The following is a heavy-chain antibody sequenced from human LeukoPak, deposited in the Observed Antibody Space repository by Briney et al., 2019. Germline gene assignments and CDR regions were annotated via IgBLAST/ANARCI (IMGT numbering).Heavy chain of an antibody. Sequence: SETLSLTCAVYGGSFSGYYWSWIRQPPGKGLEWIGEINHSGSTNYNPSLKSRVTISVDTSKSQFSLKLSSVTAADTAVYYCARGGYYGSGSYSDDAFDIWGQGTMVTVSS. J-gene: IGHJ3*02. V-gene: IGHV4-34*01. CDR1: GGSFSGYY. CDR3: ARGGYYGSGSYSDDAFDI. D-gene: IGHD3-10*01. CDR2: INHSGST.